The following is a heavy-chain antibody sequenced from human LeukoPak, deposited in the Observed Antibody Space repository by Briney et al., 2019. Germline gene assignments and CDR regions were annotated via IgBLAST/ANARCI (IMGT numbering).Heavy chain of an antibody. CDR1: GFTFTNAW. V-gene: IGHV3-15*01. CDR3: TTDLGLTMIRGVIVS. J-gene: IGHJ4*02. CDR2: IKSKGDGETT. D-gene: IGHD3-10*01. Sequence: PGGSLRLSCAASGFTFTNAWMSWVRQAPGKGLAWVGRIKSKGDGETTDYAAPVKGRFTMSRDDSKATLYLQMNYLEAEDTAVYYCTTDLGLTMIRGVIVSWGQGALVTVSS.